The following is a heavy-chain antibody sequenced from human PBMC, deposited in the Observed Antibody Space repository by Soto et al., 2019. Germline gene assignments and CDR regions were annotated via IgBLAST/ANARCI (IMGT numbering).Heavy chain of an antibody. Sequence: PSETLSLTCTVSGGSISSGGYYWSWIRQPPGKGLEWIGSIYYSGSTYYNPSLKSRVTISVDTSKNQFSLKLSSVTAADTAVYYCASSGWYTYYFDYWGQGTLVTVSS. CDR3: ASSGWYTYYFDY. D-gene: IGHD6-19*01. CDR2: IYYSGST. J-gene: IGHJ4*02. V-gene: IGHV4-39*01. CDR1: GGSISSGGYY.